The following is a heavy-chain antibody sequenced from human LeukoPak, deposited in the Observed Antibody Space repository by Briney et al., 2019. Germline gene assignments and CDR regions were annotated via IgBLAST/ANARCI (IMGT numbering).Heavy chain of an antibody. J-gene: IGHJ4*02. V-gene: IGHV3-23*01. CDR3: AKETLYGSSGYDDYYFDY. Sequence: GGSLRLSCAASGFTFSSYAMSWVRQAPGKGLEWVSAISGSGGSTYYADSVKGRFTISRDNSKNTLYLQMNSLRAEDTAVYYCAKETLYGSSGYDDYYFDYWGQGTLVTVSS. D-gene: IGHD3-22*01. CDR2: ISGSGGST. CDR1: GFTFSSYA.